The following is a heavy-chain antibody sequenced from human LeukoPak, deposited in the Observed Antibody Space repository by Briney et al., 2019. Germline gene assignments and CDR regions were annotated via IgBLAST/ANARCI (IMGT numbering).Heavy chain of an antibody. Sequence: GGSLRLSCAASGFTFSSYAMSRVRQAPGKGLEWVSAISGSGGSTYYADSVKGRFTISRDNSKNTLYLQMNSLRAEDTAVYYCAKDLVSDQRAFDYWGQGTLVTVSS. J-gene: IGHJ4*02. D-gene: IGHD2-21*02. CDR2: ISGSGGST. CDR1: GFTFSSYA. CDR3: AKDLVSDQRAFDY. V-gene: IGHV3-23*01.